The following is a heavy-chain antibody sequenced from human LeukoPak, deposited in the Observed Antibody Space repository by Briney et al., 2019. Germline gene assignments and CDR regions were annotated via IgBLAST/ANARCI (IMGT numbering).Heavy chain of an antibody. J-gene: IGHJ4*02. CDR3: ARVGATSWY. V-gene: IGHV3-74*01. D-gene: IGHD1-26*01. CDR2: INNDGSST. Sequence: GGSLRLSCAASGFTFSHYWMHWVRQVPGKGLVWVSHINNDGSSTTYADSVKGRFTISRDNAKNTLFLQMNSLRVEDTAVYYCARVGATSWYWGQGTLVTVSS. CDR1: GFTFSHYW.